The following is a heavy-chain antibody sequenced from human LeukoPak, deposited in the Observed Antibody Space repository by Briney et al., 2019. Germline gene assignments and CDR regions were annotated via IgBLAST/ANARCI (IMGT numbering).Heavy chain of an antibody. CDR2: IYYSGST. V-gene: IGHV4-59*12. J-gene: IGHJ5*02. CDR1: GGSISSYY. Sequence: SETLSLTCTVSGGSISSYYWSWIRQPPGKGLEWIGYIYYSGSTNYNPSLKSRVAISVDTSKNQFSLKLSSVTAADTAVYFCARGLAAAYDYNWFDPWGQGTLVTVSS. CDR3: ARGLAAAYDYNWFDP. D-gene: IGHD5-12*01.